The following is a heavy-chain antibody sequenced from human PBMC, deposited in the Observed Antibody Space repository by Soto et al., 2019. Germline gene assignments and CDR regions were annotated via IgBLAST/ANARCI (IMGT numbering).Heavy chain of an antibody. V-gene: IGHV1-18*01. J-gene: IGHJ6*02. Sequence: QVQLVQSGAEVKKPGASVKVSCKASGYTFTSYVISWVRQAPGQGLEWRGWISAYNGNTNYAQKLQGRVTMTTDTSTSTAYMDLRSLRCDDTAVYYCASSYLEGGSSSWSGHYYYYGMDGWGQGSTVTVSS. CDR3: ASSYLEGGSSSWSGHYYYYGMDG. D-gene: IGHD6-13*01. CDR1: GYTFTSYV. CDR2: ISAYNGNT.